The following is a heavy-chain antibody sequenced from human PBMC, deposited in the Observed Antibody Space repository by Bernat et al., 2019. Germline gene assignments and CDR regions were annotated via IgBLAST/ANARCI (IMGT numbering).Heavy chain of an antibody. D-gene: IGHD1-1*01. V-gene: IGHV3-23*01. CDR1: GFTFSSYA. CDR3: ASNWNLDC. J-gene: IGHJ4*02. CDR2: ISANGAST. Sequence: EVQLLESGGGLVQPGGSLRLSCAASGFTFSSYAMSWVRQAPGKGLVWVSVISANGASTYYADSVKGRFTIAKDNSKNTLYLKMNSLSAEDTAVYYCASNWNLDCWGQGTLVTVSS.